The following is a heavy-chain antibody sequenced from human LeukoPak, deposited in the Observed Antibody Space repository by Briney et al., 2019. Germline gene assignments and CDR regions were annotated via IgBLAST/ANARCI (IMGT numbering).Heavy chain of an antibody. Sequence: GASVKVSCKASGYTFTSYGISWVRQAPRQGLEWMGWISAYNGNTNYAQKLQGRVTMTTDTSTSTAYMELRSLRSDDTAVYYCARLMVRGVKPYYFDYWGQGTLVTVSS. CDR3: ARLMVRGVKPYYFDY. CDR2: ISAYNGNT. J-gene: IGHJ4*02. CDR1: GYTFTSYG. D-gene: IGHD3-10*01. V-gene: IGHV1-18*01.